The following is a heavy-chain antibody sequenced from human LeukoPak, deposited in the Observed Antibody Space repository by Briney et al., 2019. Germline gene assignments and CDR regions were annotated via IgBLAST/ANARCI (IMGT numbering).Heavy chain of an antibody. CDR2: ISSSGSTI. V-gene: IGHV3-48*04. D-gene: IGHD2-15*01. J-gene: IGHJ4*02. CDR3: ARDYCSGGSCYSDYDDY. Sequence: GGSLRLSCAASGFTFSSYWMSWVRQAPGKGLEWVSYISSSGSTIYYADSVKGRFTISRDNAKNSLYLQMNSLRAEDTAVYYCARDYCSGGSCYSDYDDYWGQGTLVTVSS. CDR1: GFTFSSYW.